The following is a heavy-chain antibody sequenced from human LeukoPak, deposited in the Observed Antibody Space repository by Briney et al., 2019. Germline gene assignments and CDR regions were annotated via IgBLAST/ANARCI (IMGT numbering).Heavy chain of an antibody. J-gene: IGHJ6*02. V-gene: IGHV4-61*08. CDR3: ARDRWELPPLMGYYGMDV. D-gene: IGHD1-26*01. CDR2: IYYSGST. Sequence: SGPTLVKPTQTLTLTCTFAGFSLSTGGVGVGWIRQPPGKGLEWIGYIYYSGSTNYNPSLKSRVTISVDTSKNQFSLKLSSVTAADTAVYYCARDRWELPPLMGYYGMDVWGQGTTVTVSS. CDR1: GFSLSTGGVG.